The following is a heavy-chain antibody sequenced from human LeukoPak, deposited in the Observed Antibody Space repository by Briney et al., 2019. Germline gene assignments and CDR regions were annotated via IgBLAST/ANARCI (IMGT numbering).Heavy chain of an antibody. CDR3: GXGXXGNSTTFDY. CDR2: INHSGST. CDR1: GGSISNYY. D-gene: IGHD4-4*01. V-gene: IGHV4-34*01. Sequence: SETLSLTCTVSGGSISNYYWSWIRQPPGKGLEWIGEINHSGSTNYNPSLKSRVTISVDTSKNQFSLKLSSVTAADTAVYYCGXGXXGNSTTFDYWGQGTLVTVSS. J-gene: IGHJ4*02.